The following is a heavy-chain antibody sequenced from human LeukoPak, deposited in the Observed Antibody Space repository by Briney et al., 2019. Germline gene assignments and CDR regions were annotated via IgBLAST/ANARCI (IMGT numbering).Heavy chain of an antibody. J-gene: IGHJ5*02. CDR2: IYFRGST. CDR3: ASDYYDSRVTRGIWFDP. V-gene: IGHV4-39*07. Sequence: SETLSLTCTVSGGSIGGTSYYWGWIRQPPGKGLEWIGSIYFRGSTYYKPSLKSRVTISVDTSKNQFSLKLSSVTAADTAVYYCASDYYDSRVTRGIWFDPWGQGTLVTVSS. D-gene: IGHD3-22*01. CDR1: GGSIGGTSYY.